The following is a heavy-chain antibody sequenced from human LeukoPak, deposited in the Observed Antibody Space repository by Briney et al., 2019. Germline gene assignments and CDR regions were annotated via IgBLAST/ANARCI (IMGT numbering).Heavy chain of an antibody. CDR2: INHSGST. D-gene: IGHD2-2*01. J-gene: IGHJ3*02. V-gene: IGHV4-34*01. CDR1: GGSFSGYY. CDR3: AREDIVVAPAAIAAFDI. Sequence: PSETLSLTCAVYGGSFSGYYWSWLRQPPGKGLEWIGEINHSGSTNYNPSLKRRVTISVDTSRKKFSLKLSSVTAADTAVYYCAREDIVVAPAAIAAFDIWGQGTMVTVSS.